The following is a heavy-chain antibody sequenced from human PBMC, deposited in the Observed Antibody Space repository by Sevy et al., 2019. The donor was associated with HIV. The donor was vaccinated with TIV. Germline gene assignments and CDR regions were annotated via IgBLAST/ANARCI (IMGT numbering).Heavy chain of an antibody. J-gene: IGHJ6*02. CDR2: INQDGSEK. CDR3: ARRNYGSGSYYNLLFSGMDV. Sequence: GGSLRLSCATSGFTFTTYWMSWVRQAPGKGLEWVANINQDGSEKYYVDSVRGRFTISRDNAKKSLYLHMDSLRAEDTAEYYCARRNYGSGSYYNLLFSGMDVWGQGTTVTVSS. CDR1: GFTFTTYW. D-gene: IGHD3-10*01. V-gene: IGHV3-7*01.